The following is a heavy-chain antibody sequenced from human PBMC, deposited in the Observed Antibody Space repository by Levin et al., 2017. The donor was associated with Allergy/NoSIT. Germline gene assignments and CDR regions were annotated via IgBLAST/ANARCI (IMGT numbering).Heavy chain of an antibody. V-gene: IGHV6-1*01. CDR2: TYYMSKWYN. J-gene: IGHJ4*02. Sequence: SQTLSLTCAISGDSVSSNSAAWNWIRHSPSRGLEWLGRTYYMSKWYNDYAVSVKSRITINPDTSRNQFSLQLNSVTPEDTAVYYCAREEGYCTNGVCSRGWEGWGQGTLVTVSS. CDR1: GDSVSSNSAA. CDR3: AREEGYCTNGVCSRGWEG. D-gene: IGHD2-8*01.